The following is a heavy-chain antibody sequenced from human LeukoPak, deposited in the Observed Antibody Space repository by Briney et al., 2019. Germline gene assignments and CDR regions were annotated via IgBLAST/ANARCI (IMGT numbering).Heavy chain of an antibody. CDR3: ARLAIFGVVIIRYYYYMDV. Sequence: SETLSLTCTVSGASISSSSYYWGWIRQPPGKGLEWIGNIYYIGSTNYNPSLKSRVTISVDTSKNQFSLKLSSVTAADTAVYYCARLAIFGVVIIRYYYYMDVWGKGTTVTVSS. V-gene: IGHV4-39*07. J-gene: IGHJ6*03. CDR1: GASISSSSYY. D-gene: IGHD3-3*01. CDR2: IYYIGST.